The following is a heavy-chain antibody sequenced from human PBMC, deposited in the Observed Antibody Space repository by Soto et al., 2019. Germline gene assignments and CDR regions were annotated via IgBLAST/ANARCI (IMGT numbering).Heavy chain of an antibody. CDR1: GGSFSSYY. CDR3: ACRVVPAAIGY. CDR2: INHSGST. Sequence: QVQLQQWGAGLSKPSETLSLTCAVYGGSFSSYYWSWIRQPPGKGLEWIGEINHSGSTNYNPSLKSRVTISVDTSKKQFSLRLSSVTAADMAVYYCACRVVPAAIGYWGQGILVTVSS. D-gene: IGHD2-2*01. V-gene: IGHV4-34*01. J-gene: IGHJ4*02.